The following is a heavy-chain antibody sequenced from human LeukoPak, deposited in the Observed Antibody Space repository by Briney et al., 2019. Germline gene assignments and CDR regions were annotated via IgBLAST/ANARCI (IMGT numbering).Heavy chain of an antibody. Sequence: ASVKVSCKASGGIFSSYAISWVRQAPGQGLEWMGRIIPILGIANYAQKFQGRVTITADKSTSTAYMELSSLRSEDTAVYYCARVDSGSKEIDYWGQGTLVTVSS. V-gene: IGHV1-69*04. CDR2: IIPILGIA. CDR1: GGIFSSYA. J-gene: IGHJ4*02. CDR3: ARVDSGSKEIDY. D-gene: IGHD1-26*01.